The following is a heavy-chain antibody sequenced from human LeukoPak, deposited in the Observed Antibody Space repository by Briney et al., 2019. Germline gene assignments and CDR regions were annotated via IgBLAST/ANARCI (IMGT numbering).Heavy chain of an antibody. CDR1: GGSFSGYY. CDR2: TNHSGST. V-gene: IGHV4-34*01. J-gene: IGHJ6*03. Sequence: SEPLSLSSAADGGSFSGYYCCWIRQPPGKGLEWIGETNHSGSTNYNPSLKSRVTISVDTSKNQFSLKLSSVTAADTAVYYCARVGGRSYGYYYYYMDVWGKGTTATVSS. CDR3: ARVGGRSYGYYYYYMDV. D-gene: IGHD5-18*01.